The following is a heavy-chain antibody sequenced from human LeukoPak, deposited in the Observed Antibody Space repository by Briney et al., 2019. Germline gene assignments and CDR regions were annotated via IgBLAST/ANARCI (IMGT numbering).Heavy chain of an antibody. J-gene: IGHJ5*02. CDR1: GGSISSYS. Sequence: PSETLSLTCTVSGGSISSYSWSWIRQPAGKGLEWIGRIYTSGSTNYNPPLTRRVTLSVDTSNNQFSLKLSSVTAADTAVYYCARDIDYVWGSYLNWFDPWGQGTLVTVSS. CDR3: ARDIDYVWGSYLNWFDP. D-gene: IGHD3-16*02. V-gene: IGHV4-4*07. CDR2: IYTSGST.